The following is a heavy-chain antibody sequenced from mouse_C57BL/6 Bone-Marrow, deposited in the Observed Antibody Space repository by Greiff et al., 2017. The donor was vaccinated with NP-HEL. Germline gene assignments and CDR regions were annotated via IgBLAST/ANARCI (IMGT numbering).Heavy chain of an antibody. J-gene: IGHJ4*01. Sequence: QVQLQQPGAELVKPGASVKVSCKASGYTFPSYWLHWVTQRPGQGLEWIGRIHPSDRAPNSNQQFQGQATLTVDKSSSTAYMQLSSLTSEDSAVYYCEIYYDGRSPYYYAMDYWGQGTSVTVSS. CDR3: EIYYDGRSPYYYAMDY. V-gene: IGHV1-74*01. D-gene: IGHD1-1*01. CDR2: IHPSDRAP. CDR1: GYTFPSYW.